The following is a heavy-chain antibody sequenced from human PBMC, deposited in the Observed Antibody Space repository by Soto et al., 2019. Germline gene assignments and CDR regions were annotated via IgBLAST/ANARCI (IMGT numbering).Heavy chain of an antibody. Sequence: QSGGSLRLSCAASGFTFSSYGMHWVRQAPGKGLEWVAVISYDGSNKYYADSVKGRFTISRDNSKNTLYLQMNSLRAEDTAAYYCAKDLRNENYYYYYGMDVWGQGTTVTVSS. CDR1: GFTFSSYG. D-gene: IGHD2-8*01. V-gene: IGHV3-30*18. J-gene: IGHJ6*02. CDR2: ISYDGSNK. CDR3: AKDLRNENYYYYYGMDV.